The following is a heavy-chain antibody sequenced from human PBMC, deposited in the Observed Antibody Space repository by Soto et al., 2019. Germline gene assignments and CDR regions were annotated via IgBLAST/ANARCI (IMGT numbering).Heavy chain of an antibody. CDR2: IYYSGRT. V-gene: IGHV4-59*01. CDR1: GGSIRDYF. CDR3: ARIRGGIVVDPIDY. Sequence: SETLSLTCTVSGGSIRDYFWTWIRQPPGKGLEWIGYIYYSGRTNYNPSLKSRVSISVDTSKNHFSLQLRSVTAADTAVYYCARIRGGIVVDPIDYWGQGTLVTVSS. D-gene: IGHD3-22*01. J-gene: IGHJ4*02.